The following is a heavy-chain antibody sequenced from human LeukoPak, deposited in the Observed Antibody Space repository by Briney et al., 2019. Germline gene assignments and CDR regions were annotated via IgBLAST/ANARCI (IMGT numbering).Heavy chain of an antibody. CDR1: GFTFSSYA. D-gene: IGHD4-17*01. CDR2: ISYDGSNK. J-gene: IGHJ4*02. V-gene: IGHV3-30*04. CDR3: ARTTVTYGGYFDY. Sequence: GRSLRLSCAASGFTFSSYAMHWVRQAPGKGLEWVAVISYDGSNKYYADSVKGRFTIPRDNSKNTLYLQMNSLRAEDTAVYYCARTTVTYGGYFDYWGQGTLVTVSS.